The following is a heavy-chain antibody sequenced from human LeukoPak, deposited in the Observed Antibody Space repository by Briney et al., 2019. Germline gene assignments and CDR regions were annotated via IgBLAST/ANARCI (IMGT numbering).Heavy chain of an antibody. CDR1: GFTFSDYY. CDR2: ISSTSPRAI. D-gene: IGHD6-6*01. CDR3: AGHARGSYLVY. V-gene: IGHV3-11*01. J-gene: IGHJ4*02. Sequence: PGGSLRLSCAASGFTFSDYYMSWLRQASGKGREWVSLISSTSPRAISYGDSVKGRFTTSRDDAKDSLFLQMNNLRVEDTAMYYCAGHARGSYLVYWGQGILVTVSA.